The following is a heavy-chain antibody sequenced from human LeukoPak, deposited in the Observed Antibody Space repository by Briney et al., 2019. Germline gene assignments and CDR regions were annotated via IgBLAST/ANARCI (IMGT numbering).Heavy chain of an antibody. Sequence: ASVKVSCKASGYTFTSYGISWVRQAPGQGLEWMGWISAYNGNTNYAQKVQGRVTMTRDTSISTAYMELSRLRSDDTAVYYCARDFNGGPDYWGQGTLVTVSS. V-gene: IGHV1-18*01. CDR2: ISAYNGNT. CDR1: GYTFTSYG. J-gene: IGHJ4*02. D-gene: IGHD6-25*01. CDR3: ARDFNGGPDY.